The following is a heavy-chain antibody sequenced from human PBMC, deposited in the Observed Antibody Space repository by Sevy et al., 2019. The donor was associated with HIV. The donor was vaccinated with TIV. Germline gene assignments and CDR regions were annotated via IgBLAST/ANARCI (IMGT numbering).Heavy chain of an antibody. D-gene: IGHD5-12*01. J-gene: IGHJ4*02. CDR3: AKEPHSGYYRVHFDY. CDR2: ISGSGGST. V-gene: IGHV3-23*01. CDR1: GFTFSSYD. Sequence: GGSLRLSCTASGFTFSSYDMNWVRQAPGKGLEWVSAISGSGGSTYYADSVKGRFTISRDNSKNTLYLQMNSLRAEDTAVYYCAKEPHSGYYRVHFDYWGQGTLVTVSS.